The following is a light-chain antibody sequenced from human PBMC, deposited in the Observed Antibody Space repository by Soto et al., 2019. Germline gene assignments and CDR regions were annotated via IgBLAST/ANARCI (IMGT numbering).Light chain of an antibody. CDR1: QSVSSSY. Sequence: EIVLTQSPGTLSSSPGERATLSCRASQSVSSSYLAWYQQQPGQAPRLLIYGASSRATGIPDRFSGSGSGTDFTLTISRLEPEDFAVYYCQQYGSSSWTFGQGTKV. J-gene: IGKJ1*01. V-gene: IGKV3-20*01. CDR2: GAS. CDR3: QQYGSSSWT.